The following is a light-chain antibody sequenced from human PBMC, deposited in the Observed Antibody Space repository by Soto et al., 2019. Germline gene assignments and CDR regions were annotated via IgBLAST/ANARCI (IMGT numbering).Light chain of an antibody. J-gene: IGKJ3*01. V-gene: IGKV4-1*01. Sequence: DIVMTQSPDSLAVSLGERATINCKSSQSVLYSSNNKNYLAWYQQKPGQPPKLLIYWASTRESGVPDRFSGSGSVTDFPLTISSLQAEDVAIYYCQQYYSTPPTFGPGTKVDIK. CDR2: WAS. CDR1: QSVLYSSNNKNY. CDR3: QQYYSTPPT.